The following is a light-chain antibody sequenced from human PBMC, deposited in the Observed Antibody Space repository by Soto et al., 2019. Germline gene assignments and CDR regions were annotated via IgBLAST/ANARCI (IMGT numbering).Light chain of an antibody. CDR1: QSVSSY. CDR3: HQYGISP. V-gene: IGKV3-20*01. J-gene: IGKJ4*01. CDR2: DAS. Sequence: EIVWTQPPATLSLSPGGRATLSCRGSQSVSSYLAWYQQKPGQAPRLLIYDASNRATGIPDRFSGGGSGTDFTLTISRLEPEDFAVYYCHQYGISPFGGGTKVDNK.